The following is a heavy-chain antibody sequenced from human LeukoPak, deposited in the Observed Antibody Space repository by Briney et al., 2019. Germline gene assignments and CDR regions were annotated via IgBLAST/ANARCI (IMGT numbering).Heavy chain of an antibody. CDR1: AYTFTGYY. CDR3: ARGQYASGAFDF. Sequence: ASVKVSCKASAYTFTGYYMHWVRQAPGQGLEWMGWINLKSGGTNYAQKFQGRVTMTRDTSISTAYMELSRLRSDDTAVYYCARGQYASGAFDFWGQGTMVSVSS. D-gene: IGHD2-2*01. CDR2: INLKSGGT. V-gene: IGHV1-2*02. J-gene: IGHJ3*01.